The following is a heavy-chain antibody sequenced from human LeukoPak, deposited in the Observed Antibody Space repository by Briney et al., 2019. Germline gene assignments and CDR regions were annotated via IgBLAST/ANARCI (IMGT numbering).Heavy chain of an antibody. V-gene: IGHV1-2*02. CDR2: INPNSGGT. CDR3: ARSPWGYCSSTSCKDNWFDP. Sequence: ASVKVSCKASGYTFTGYYMHWVRQAPGQGLEWMGWINPNSGGTNYAQKFQGRVTMTRDTSISTAYMELSRLRSDDTAVYYCARSPWGYCSSTSCKDNWFDPWGQGTLVTVSS. CDR1: GYTFTGYY. J-gene: IGHJ5*02. D-gene: IGHD2-2*01.